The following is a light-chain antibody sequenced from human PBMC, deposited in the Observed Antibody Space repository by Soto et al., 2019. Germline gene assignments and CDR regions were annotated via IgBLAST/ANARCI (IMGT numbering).Light chain of an antibody. J-gene: IGLJ3*02. V-gene: IGLV1-44*01. CDR3: VAWDDSLKGWV. CDR2: SND. CDR1: SSNIRGNT. Sequence: QSVLTQPPSASGTPGQRVAISCYGGSSNIRGNTVSWYQQLPGTAPKLLIYSNDQRPSGVPERFSGSKSGTSAYLAISGLQSEDEADYYCVAWDDSLKGWVFGGGTQLTVL.